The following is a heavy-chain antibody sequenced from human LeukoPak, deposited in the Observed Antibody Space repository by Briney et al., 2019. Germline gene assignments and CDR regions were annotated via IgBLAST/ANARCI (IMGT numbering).Heavy chain of an antibody. CDR2: IRSKAYGGTT. D-gene: IGHD6-13*01. Sequence: GGSLRLSCTASGFTFGDYAMSWVRQAPGKGLEWVGFIRSKAYGGTTEYAASVKGRFTISRDDSKSIAYLQMNSLKTEDTAVYYCTRDSSLSSWYLYYFDYWGQGTLVTVSS. V-gene: IGHV3-49*04. CDR1: GFTFGDYA. CDR3: TRDSSLSSWYLYYFDY. J-gene: IGHJ4*02.